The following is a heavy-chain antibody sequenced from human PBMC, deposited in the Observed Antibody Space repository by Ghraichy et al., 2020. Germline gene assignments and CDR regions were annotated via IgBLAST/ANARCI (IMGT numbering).Heavy chain of an antibody. V-gene: IGHV3-48*02. D-gene: IGHD4-23*01. Sequence: GGSLRLSCAASGFTFSSYDMNWVRQAPGKGLEWVSYISSSSRNIFYADSVKGRFTISRDNAKNSLYLQMNSLRDDDTAVYYCASASRVVRSYYYDAMDVWGRGTTVTVSS. J-gene: IGHJ6*02. CDR2: ISSSSRNI. CDR1: GFTFSSYD. CDR3: ASASRVVRSYYYDAMDV.